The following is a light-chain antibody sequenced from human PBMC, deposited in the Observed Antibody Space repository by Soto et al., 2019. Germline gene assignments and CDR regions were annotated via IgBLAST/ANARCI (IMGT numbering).Light chain of an antibody. V-gene: IGLV2-8*01. CDR3: SSYTTSTTLFYV. J-gene: IGLJ1*01. CDR1: STDVGGYNY. Sequence: QSALTQPPSAAGSPGQSVTISCTGTSTDVGGYNYVSWYQQYPGKAPKLMIYEVSKRPSGVPDRFSGSKSGNTASLTISGLRSEDEAAYYCSSYTTSTTLFYVFGAGTKLTVL. CDR2: EVS.